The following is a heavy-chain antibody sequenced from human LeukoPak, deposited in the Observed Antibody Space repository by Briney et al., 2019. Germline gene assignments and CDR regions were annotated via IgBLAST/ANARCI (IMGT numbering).Heavy chain of an antibody. V-gene: IGHV3-66*01. CDR2: IYSGGST. D-gene: IGHD3-22*01. Sequence: PGGSLRLSRAASGFTFSSYSMNWVRQAPGKGLEWVSVIYSGGSTYYADSVKGRFTISRDNSKNTLYLQMNSLRAEDTAVYYCARDLGSMYYYDSSGYDYYMDVWGKGTTVTVSS. CDR3: ARDLGSMYYYDSSGYDYYMDV. J-gene: IGHJ6*03. CDR1: GFTFSSYS.